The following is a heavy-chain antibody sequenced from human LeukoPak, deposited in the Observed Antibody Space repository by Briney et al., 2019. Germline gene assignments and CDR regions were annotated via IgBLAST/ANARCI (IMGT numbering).Heavy chain of an antibody. CDR3: ARVYLNYDFWSGYYTGANYMDV. J-gene: IGHJ6*03. CDR2: ISSSSSYI. V-gene: IGHV3-21*01. D-gene: IGHD3-3*01. Sequence: GGPLRLSCAASGFTFSSYSMNWVRQAPGKGLEWVSSISSSSSYIYYADSVKGRFTISRDNAKNSLYLQMNSLRAEDTAVYYCARVYLNYDFWSGYYTGANYMDVWGKGTTVTVSS. CDR1: GFTFSSYS.